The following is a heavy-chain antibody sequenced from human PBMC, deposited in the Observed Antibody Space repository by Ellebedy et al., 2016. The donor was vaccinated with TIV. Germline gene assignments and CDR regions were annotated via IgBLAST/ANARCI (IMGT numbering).Heavy chain of an antibody. CDR3: VKAKRESGYKYDFWSGYYDGSQLDWFNP. D-gene: IGHD3-3*01. Sequence: ASVKVSCXASGYTFTGYYMHWVRQAPGQGLEWMGWINPNSGGTNYAQKFQGRVTMTRDTSISTAYMELSRLRSDDTAVYYCVKAKRESGYKYDFWSGYYDGSQLDWFNPWGQGTLVTVSS. CDR1: GYTFTGYY. J-gene: IGHJ5*02. V-gene: IGHV1-2*02. CDR2: INPNSGGT.